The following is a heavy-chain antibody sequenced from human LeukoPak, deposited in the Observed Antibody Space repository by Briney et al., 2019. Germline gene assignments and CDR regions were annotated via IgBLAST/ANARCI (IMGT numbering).Heavy chain of an antibody. Sequence: GASVKVSCKASGYTFTGYYMHWVRQAPRQGLEWMGWINPNSGGTNYAQKFQGRVTMTRDTSISTAYMELSRLGSDDTAVYYCARSRRKDGYNALSFDYWGQGTLVTVSS. D-gene: IGHD5-24*01. CDR1: GYTFTGYY. J-gene: IGHJ4*02. CDR3: ARSRRKDGYNALSFDY. V-gene: IGHV1-2*02. CDR2: INPNSGGT.